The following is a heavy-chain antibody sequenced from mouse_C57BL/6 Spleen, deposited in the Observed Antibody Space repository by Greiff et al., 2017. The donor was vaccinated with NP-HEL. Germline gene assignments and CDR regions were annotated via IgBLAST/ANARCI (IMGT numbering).Heavy chain of an antibody. Sequence: QVQLQQSGAELVKPGASVKISCKASGYAFSSYWMNWVKQRPGKGLEWIGQIYPGDGDTNYNGKFKGKATLTADKSSSTAYMQLSSLTSEDSAVYFCARDYYGSSYGFDDWGKGTTLTVSS. CDR2: IYPGDGDT. CDR3: ARDYYGSSYGFDD. D-gene: IGHD1-1*01. V-gene: IGHV1-80*01. CDR1: GYAFSSYW. J-gene: IGHJ2*01.